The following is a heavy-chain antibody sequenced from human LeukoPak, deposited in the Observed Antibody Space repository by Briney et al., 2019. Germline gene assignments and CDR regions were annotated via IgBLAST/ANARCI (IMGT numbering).Heavy chain of an antibody. J-gene: IGHJ3*02. CDR2: ISSSSTI. V-gene: IGHV3-48*02. D-gene: IGHD2-8*01. CDR1: GFTFSSYS. Sequence: PGGSLRLSCAASGFTFSSYSMNWVRQAPGKGLEWVSYISSSSTIYYADSVKGRFTISRDNARNSLYLQMNSLRDEDTAVYYCVRDLIYAFDIWGQGTTVTVSS. CDR3: VRDLIYAFDI.